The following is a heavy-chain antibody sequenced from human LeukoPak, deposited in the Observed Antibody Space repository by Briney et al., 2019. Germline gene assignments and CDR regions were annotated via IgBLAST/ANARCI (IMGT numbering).Heavy chain of an antibody. D-gene: IGHD3-22*01. CDR3: ARDRLDYDSSGYYQSWFDP. J-gene: IGHJ5*02. CDR1: GGSISSSSYY. CDR2: IYYSGST. Sequence: SEALSLTCTVSGGSISSSSYYWGWIRQPPGKGLEWIGSIYYSGSTYYNPSLKSRVTISVDTSKNQFSLKLSSVTAADTAVYYCARDRLDYDSSGYYQSWFDPWGQGTLVTVSS. V-gene: IGHV4-39*07.